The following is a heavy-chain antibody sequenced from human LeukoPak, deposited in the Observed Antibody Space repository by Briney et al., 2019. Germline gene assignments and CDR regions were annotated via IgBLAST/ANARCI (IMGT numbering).Heavy chain of an antibody. J-gene: IGHJ3*02. CDR2: IGSSNSYI. Sequence: GGSLRLSCAASGFTFSSYSMNWVRQAPGKGLEWVSSIGSSNSYIYYADSVKGRFTISRDNAKNTLYLQMNSLRAEDTAVYYCARDSSRDAFDIWGQGTMVTVSS. CDR1: GFTFSSYS. CDR3: ARDSSRDAFDI. V-gene: IGHV3-21*01.